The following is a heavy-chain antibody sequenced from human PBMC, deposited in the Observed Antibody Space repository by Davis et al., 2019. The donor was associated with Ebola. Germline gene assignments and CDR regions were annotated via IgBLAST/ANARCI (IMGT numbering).Heavy chain of an antibody. D-gene: IGHD1-26*01. CDR1: GGSFSGYY. CDR3: ARDSSGSYPPHDAFDI. V-gene: IGHV4-34*01. Sequence: MPSETLSLTCAVYGGSFSGYYWSWIRQPPGKGLEWIGEINHSGSTNYNPSLKSRVTISVDTSKNQFSLKLSSVTAADTAVYYCARDSSGSYPPHDAFDIWGQGTMVTVSS. CDR2: INHSGST. J-gene: IGHJ3*02.